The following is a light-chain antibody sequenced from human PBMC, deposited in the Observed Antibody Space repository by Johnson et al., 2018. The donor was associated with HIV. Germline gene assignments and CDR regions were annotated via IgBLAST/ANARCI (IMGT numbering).Light chain of an antibody. CDR2: ENN. J-gene: IGLJ1*01. CDR1: SSNIGNNY. Sequence: QLVLTQPPSVSAAPGQKVTISCSGSSSNIGNNYVSWYQQLPGTAPKLLIYENNKRPSGIPDRFSGSKSGTSATLGITGLQTGDEADYYCGTWDSSLSAGVVGTGTKVTVL. V-gene: IGLV1-51*02. CDR3: GTWDSSLSAGV.